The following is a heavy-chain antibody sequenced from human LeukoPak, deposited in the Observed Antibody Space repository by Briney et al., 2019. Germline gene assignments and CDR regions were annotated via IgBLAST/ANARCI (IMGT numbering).Heavy chain of an antibody. J-gene: IGHJ6*02. V-gene: IGHV4-39*01. Sequence: SETLSLTCTVSGGSISSSSYYWAWIRQPPGKGLEWIGSISYVGTTYYIPSLTSRLTISVDTSKNQFSLRLSSVTAADTAVYYCASTTAYCSGGSCYGDYYGMDVWGQGTTVTVSS. D-gene: IGHD2-15*01. CDR1: GGSISSSSYY. CDR2: ISYVGTT. CDR3: ASTTAYCSGGSCYGDYYGMDV.